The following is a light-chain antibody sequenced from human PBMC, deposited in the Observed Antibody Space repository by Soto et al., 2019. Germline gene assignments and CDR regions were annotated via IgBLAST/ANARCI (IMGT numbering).Light chain of an antibody. CDR1: QTVTSN. V-gene: IGKV3-15*01. CDR3: QQYNDWPLT. Sequence: EIVMTQSPATLSVSPGERATLSCRASQTVTSNLAWYQQKPGQTPRLLIYGASTSATGFPARFSGSGSGTEFTLTISSLQSEDFAVYYCQQYNDWPLTFGGWTKVEIK. J-gene: IGKJ4*01. CDR2: GAS.